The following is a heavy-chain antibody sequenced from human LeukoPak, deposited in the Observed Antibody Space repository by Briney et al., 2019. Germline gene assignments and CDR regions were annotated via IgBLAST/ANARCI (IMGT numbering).Heavy chain of an antibody. V-gene: IGHV3-23*01. Sequence: PGGSLRLSCAASGFTFSSYAMSWVRQAPGKGLEWVSAISGRGGSTYYADSVKGRFTISRDNSKNTLYLQMNSLRAEDTAVYYCANSAAGLLAHLDYWGQGTLVTVSS. D-gene: IGHD2-15*01. CDR1: GFTFSSYA. CDR3: ANSAAGLLAHLDY. J-gene: IGHJ4*02. CDR2: ISGRGGST.